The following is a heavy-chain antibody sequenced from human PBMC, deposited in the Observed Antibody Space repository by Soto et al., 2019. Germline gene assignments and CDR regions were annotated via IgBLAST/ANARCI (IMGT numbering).Heavy chain of an antibody. J-gene: IGHJ5*02. Sequence: CLRLSCAASGFTFSNYWMSWVRQAPGKGLEWVANIKEDGSERNYVDSVKGRFTISRDNAENSLYLQMNSLRAEDTAVYYCASARYIGPWRQGTLVTVSS. CDR2: IKEDGSER. V-gene: IGHV3-7*01. D-gene: IGHD2-15*01. CDR1: GFTFSNYW. CDR3: ASARYIGP.